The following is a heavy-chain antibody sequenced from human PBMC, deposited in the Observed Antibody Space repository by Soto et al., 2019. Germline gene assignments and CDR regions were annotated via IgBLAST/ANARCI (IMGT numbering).Heavy chain of an antibody. V-gene: IGHV4-39*01. CDR3: ARRGPSYYFDS. J-gene: IGHJ4*02. D-gene: IGHD3-10*01. CDR2: IYYTGDT. CDR1: GGSISSSSYY. Sequence: SETLSLTCTVSGGSISSSSYYWGWIRQSPVQGLEWVANIYYTGDTYYNPSLKSRVTISVDTSRNQFSLRLSSVTAADTAIYFCARRGPSYYFDSWGQGTLVTVSS.